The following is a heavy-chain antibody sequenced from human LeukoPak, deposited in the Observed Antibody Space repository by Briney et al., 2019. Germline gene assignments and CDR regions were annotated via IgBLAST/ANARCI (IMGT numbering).Heavy chain of an antibody. J-gene: IGHJ4*02. V-gene: IGHV1-2*02. D-gene: IGHD3-9*01. CDR1: GYTFTGYY. Sequence: ASVKVSCKASGYTFTGYYMHWVRQAPGQGLEWMGWINPNSGGTNYAQKFQGRVTMTRDTSISTAYMELRRLRSDDTAVYYCARVKGDRGFRVLRYFAWSPFDYWGQGTLVTVSS. CDR3: ARVKGDRGFRVLRYFAWSPFDY. CDR2: INPNSGGT.